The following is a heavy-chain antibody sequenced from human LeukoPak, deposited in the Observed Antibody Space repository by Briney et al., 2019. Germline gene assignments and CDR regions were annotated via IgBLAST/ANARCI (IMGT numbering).Heavy chain of an antibody. CDR1: GFTFSSYW. CDR2: ISGSGGST. CDR3: AKCLYCSGGSCYGVVAFGI. D-gene: IGHD2-15*01. V-gene: IGHV3-23*01. J-gene: IGHJ3*02. Sequence: GSLRLSCAASGFTFSSYWMSWVRQAPGKGLEWVSAISGSGGSTYYADSVKGRFTISRDNSKNTLYLQMNSLRAEDTAVYYCAKCLYCSGGSCYGVVAFGIWGQGTMVTVSS.